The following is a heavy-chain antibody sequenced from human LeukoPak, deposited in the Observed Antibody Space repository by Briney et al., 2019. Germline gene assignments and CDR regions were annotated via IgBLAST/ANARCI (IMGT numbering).Heavy chain of an antibody. J-gene: IGHJ4*02. Sequence: GGSLRLSCAASGFTFSSYSMNWVRQAPGKGLEWVSSISSSSSYIYYADSVKGRFTISRDNAKNSLYLQMNSLRAEDTAVYYCARGSGIAAANDYWGQRTLVTVFS. CDR2: ISSSSSYI. D-gene: IGHD6-13*01. CDR3: ARGSGIAAANDY. V-gene: IGHV3-21*01. CDR1: GFTFSSYS.